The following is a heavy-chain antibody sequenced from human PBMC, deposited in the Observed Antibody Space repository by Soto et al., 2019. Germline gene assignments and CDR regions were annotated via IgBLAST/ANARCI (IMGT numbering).Heavy chain of an antibody. CDR2: IYYSGTT. Sequence: SETLSLTCTVSGDSAISDTYHWGWIRQPPGKGPEWIASIYYSGTTYFNSSLRARVAISVDTSKNQFSLRLSSVTAADTAVYYCVRHGKRDLLFDYWGQGTLVTVSS. CDR1: GDSAISDTYH. V-gene: IGHV4-39*01. CDR3: VRHGKRDLLFDY. D-gene: IGHD1-26*01. J-gene: IGHJ4*02.